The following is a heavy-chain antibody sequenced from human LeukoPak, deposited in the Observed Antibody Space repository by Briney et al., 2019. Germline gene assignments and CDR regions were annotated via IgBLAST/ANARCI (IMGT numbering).Heavy chain of an antibody. Sequence: GSLRLSCAASGFTFSSYAMSWVRQPPGKGLEWIGEIYHSGSTNYNPSLKSRVTISVDKSKNQFSLNLSSVTAADTAVYYCATIEGVDTAEIFDYWGQGTLVTVST. CDR3: ATIEGVDTAEIFDY. J-gene: IGHJ4*02. V-gene: IGHV4-4*02. D-gene: IGHD5-18*01. CDR2: IYHSGST. CDR1: GFTFSSYAM.